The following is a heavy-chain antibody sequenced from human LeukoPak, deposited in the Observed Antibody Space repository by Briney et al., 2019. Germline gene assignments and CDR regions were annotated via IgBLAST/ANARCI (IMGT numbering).Heavy chain of an antibody. CDR2: INSDGSST. CDR1: GFTFSSYA. Sequence: GGSLRLSCAASGFTFSSYAMSWVRQAPGKGLVWVSRINSDGSSTSYADSVKGRFTISRGNAKNTLYLQMNSLRAEDTAVYYCAITVTGGIDYWGQGTLVTVSS. D-gene: IGHD4-17*01. J-gene: IGHJ4*02. V-gene: IGHV3-74*01. CDR3: AITVTGGIDY.